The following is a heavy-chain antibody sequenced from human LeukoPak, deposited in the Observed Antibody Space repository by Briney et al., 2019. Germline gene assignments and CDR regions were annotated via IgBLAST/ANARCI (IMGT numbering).Heavy chain of an antibody. Sequence: GASVKVSCKASGYTFTGYYMHWVRQAPGQGLEWMGWINPNSGGTNYAQKFQGRVTMTRDTSISTAYMELSRLRSDDTAVYYCARAFDRGVIPPPHFYYCYGMDVWGQGTTVTVPS. D-gene: IGHD3-10*01. V-gene: IGHV1-2*02. CDR2: INPNSGGT. CDR1: GYTFTGYY. CDR3: ARAFDRGVIPPPHFYYCYGMDV. J-gene: IGHJ6*02.